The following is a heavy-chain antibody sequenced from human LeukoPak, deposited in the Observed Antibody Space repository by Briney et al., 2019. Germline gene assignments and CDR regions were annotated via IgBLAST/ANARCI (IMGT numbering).Heavy chain of an antibody. Sequence: GGSLRLSCAASGFTSSSYALNWVRQAPGKGLEWVATVSGSGDRMYHADSVKGRFTISRDNSKNTIYLQMNSLRAEDTALYYCAKAAAAPGFDFWGQGTLITVSS. CDR1: GFTSSSYA. D-gene: IGHD6-13*01. CDR3: AKAAAAPGFDF. J-gene: IGHJ4*02. CDR2: VSGSGDRM. V-gene: IGHV3-23*01.